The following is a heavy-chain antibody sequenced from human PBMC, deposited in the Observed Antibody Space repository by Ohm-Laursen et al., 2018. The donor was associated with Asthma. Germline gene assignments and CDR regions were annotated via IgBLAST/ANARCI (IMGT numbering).Heavy chain of an antibody. J-gene: IGHJ3*02. CDR2: TYYRSKWYN. CDR3: ARDLDSFTMVRGVDAFDI. Sequence: QTLSLTCAISGDSVSSNSAAWNWIRQSPSRGLEWLGRTYYRSKWYNDYAVSVKSRITINPDTSKNQFSLQLNSVTPEDTAVYYCARDLDSFTMVRGVDAFDIWGQGTMVTVSS. CDR1: GDSVSSNSAA. V-gene: IGHV6-1*01. D-gene: IGHD3-10*01.